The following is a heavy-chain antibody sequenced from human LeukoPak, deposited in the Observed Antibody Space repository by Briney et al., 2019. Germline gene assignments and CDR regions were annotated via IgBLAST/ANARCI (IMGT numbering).Heavy chain of an antibody. CDR2: ISSNGGNT. CDR3: VKGTAAARSAGWFDP. Sequence: GGSLRLSCSACGFTFSSYAMHWVRQGPGKGLEPVSAISSNGGNTYYADSVKGRFTISRDNSKNTLYLEMSSLSSEDTAVYYCVKGTAAARSAGWFDPWGQGTLVTVSS. CDR1: GFTFSSYA. D-gene: IGHD6-13*01. J-gene: IGHJ5*02. V-gene: IGHV3-64D*09.